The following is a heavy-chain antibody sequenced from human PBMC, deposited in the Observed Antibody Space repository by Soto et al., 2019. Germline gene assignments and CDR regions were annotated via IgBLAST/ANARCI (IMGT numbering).Heavy chain of an antibody. CDR1: GYTFSSYG. CDR2: ISDYNGNT. J-gene: IGHJ4*02. V-gene: IGHV1-18*01. Sequence: QVQLVQSGVEVKKPGASVKVSCRASGYTFSSYGMSWVRQAPGQGLEWLGWISDYNGNTKYAQKVQGRVTLSTDTSTRTAYMELRSLRYDDTAVYYFARDSGRDLSAPGAVFDYWGQGPLVTVSS. CDR3: ARDSGRDLSAPGAVFDY. D-gene: IGHD2-21*02.